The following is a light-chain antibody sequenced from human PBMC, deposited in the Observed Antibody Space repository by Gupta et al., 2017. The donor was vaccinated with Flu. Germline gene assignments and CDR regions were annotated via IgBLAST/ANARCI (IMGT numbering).Light chain of an antibody. CDR2: LGT. CDR1: HSVLRINGYNY. J-gene: IGKJ4*01. Sequence: TLGQPASMTCGTSHSVLRINGYNYIRCYLHKPGQSPQLLIYLGTKRPARDPDMFSESGSGTVCTMKTSRVVAEEDEVYYFMQSQQITPFTFGGGTKVEIK. V-gene: IGKV2-28*01. CDR3: MQSQQITPFT.